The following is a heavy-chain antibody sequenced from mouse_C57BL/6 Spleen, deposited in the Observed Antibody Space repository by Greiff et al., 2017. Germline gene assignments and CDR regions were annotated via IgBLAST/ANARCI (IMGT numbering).Heavy chain of an antibody. V-gene: IGHV1-76*01. CDR1: GYTFTDYY. CDR3: AREGPYDYDFPFAY. Sequence: QVQLQQSGAELVRPGASVKLSCKASGYTFTDYYINWVKQRPGQGLEWIARIYPGSGNTYYNEKFKGKATLTAEKSSSTAYMQLSSLTSEDSAVYFCAREGPYDYDFPFAYWGQGTLVTVSA. J-gene: IGHJ3*01. CDR2: IYPGSGNT. D-gene: IGHD2-4*01.